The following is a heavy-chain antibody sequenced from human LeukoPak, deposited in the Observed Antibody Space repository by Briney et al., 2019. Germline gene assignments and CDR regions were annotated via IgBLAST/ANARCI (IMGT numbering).Heavy chain of an antibody. CDR1: GFTFSSFG. J-gene: IGHJ4*02. CDR3: ARGGLWSAFDY. D-gene: IGHD3-10*02. V-gene: IGHV3-66*01. Sequence: GGSLRLSCAASGFTFSSFGMSWVRQAPGKGLEWVSVIYSGGSTYYADSVKGRFTISRDNSMNTLHLQMNSLSAEDTAVYYCARGGLWSAFDYWGQGTLVTVSS. CDR2: IYSGGST.